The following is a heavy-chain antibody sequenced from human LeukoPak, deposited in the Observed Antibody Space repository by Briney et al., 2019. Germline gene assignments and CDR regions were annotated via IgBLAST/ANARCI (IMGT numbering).Heavy chain of an antibody. CDR3: TTESPHFDY. V-gene: IGHV3-15*01. Sequence: SGGSLRLSCAASGVTFTNAWMSWVRQAPGKGLEWVGRIRSKTDGGTTEYAAPVKGRFTISRDDSKNTLFLQMNSLKTEDTAVYYCTTESPHFDYWGQGTLVIVSS. J-gene: IGHJ4*02. CDR1: GVTFTNAW. CDR2: IRSKTDGGTT.